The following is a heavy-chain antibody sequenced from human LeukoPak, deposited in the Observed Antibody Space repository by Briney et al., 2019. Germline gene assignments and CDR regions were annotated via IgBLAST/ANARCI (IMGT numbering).Heavy chain of an antibody. CDR2: IRYDGSNK. D-gene: IGHD1-26*01. V-gene: IGHV3-30*02. CDR3: AKPRSLNIVGGAVDY. Sequence: PGGSLRLSCAASGFTFSSYGMHWVRQAPGKGLEWVAFIRYDGSNKYYADSVKGRFTISRDNSKNTLYLQMNSLRAEDTAVYYCAKPRSLNIVGGAVDYWGQGTLVTVSS. J-gene: IGHJ4*02. CDR1: GFTFSSYG.